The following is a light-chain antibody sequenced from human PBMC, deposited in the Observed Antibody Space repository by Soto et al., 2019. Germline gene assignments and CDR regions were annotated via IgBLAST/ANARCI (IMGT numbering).Light chain of an antibody. J-gene: IGKJ1*01. V-gene: IGKV1-5*01. CDR1: QSISIW. Sequence: DIQMTQSPSTLSASVGDRVTITCRASQSISIWLAWYQQKPGKAPNLLIYDASSLESGVPSRLSGSGSGTEFTLTITSLQPDDFATYYCQQSNTYPWTFGQGTTVDIK. CDR3: QQSNTYPWT. CDR2: DAS.